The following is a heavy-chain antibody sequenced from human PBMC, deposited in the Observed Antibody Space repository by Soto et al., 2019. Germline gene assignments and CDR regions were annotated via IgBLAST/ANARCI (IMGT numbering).Heavy chain of an antibody. J-gene: IGHJ4*02. V-gene: IGHV1-3*01. D-gene: IGHD3-22*01. CDR3: ASRLGPETYYYDSSGYFPLDY. CDR1: GYTFTSYA. Sequence: QVQLVQSGAEVKKPGASVKVSCKASGYTFTSYAMHWVRQAPGQRLEWMGWINAGNGNTKYSQKFQGRVTITRETSASTAYMELSSLRSEDTAVYYCASRLGPETYYYDSSGYFPLDYWGQGTLVTVSS. CDR2: INAGNGNT.